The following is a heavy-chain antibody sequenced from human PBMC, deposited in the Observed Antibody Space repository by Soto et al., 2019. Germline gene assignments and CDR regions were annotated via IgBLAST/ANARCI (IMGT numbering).Heavy chain of an antibody. Sequence: GGSLRLSCAASGFTFSSYWMHWVRQAPGKGLVWVSRINSDGSSTSYADSVKGRFTISRDNAKNTLYLQMNSLRAEDTAVYYCARTKYCSGGSCYTTWYFDYWGQGTLVTVSS. CDR1: GFTFSSYW. CDR3: ARTKYCSGGSCYTTWYFDY. V-gene: IGHV3-74*01. J-gene: IGHJ4*02. CDR2: INSDGSST. D-gene: IGHD2-15*01.